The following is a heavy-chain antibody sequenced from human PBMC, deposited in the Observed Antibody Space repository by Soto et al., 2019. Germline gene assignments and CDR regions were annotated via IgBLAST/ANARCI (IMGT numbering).Heavy chain of an antibody. Sequence: SETLSLTCAVFGGSFSGYYWSWIRQPPGKGLEWIGEINHSGSTNYNPSLKSRVTISVDTSKNQFSLKLSSVTAADTAVYYCARVFLSGYSSSWSLYYYGMDVWGQGTTVTVSS. CDR1: GGSFSGYY. CDR3: ARVFLSGYSSSWSLYYYGMDV. D-gene: IGHD6-13*01. CDR2: INHSGST. V-gene: IGHV4-34*01. J-gene: IGHJ6*02.